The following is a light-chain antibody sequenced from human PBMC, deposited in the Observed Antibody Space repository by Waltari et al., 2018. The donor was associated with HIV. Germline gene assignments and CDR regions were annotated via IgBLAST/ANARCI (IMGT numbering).Light chain of an antibody. CDR1: QSISSY. CDR3: QQSYTIPHT. Sequence: DIQMTQSPSSLSASVGDIVTITCRASQSISSYLNWYQQRPGKAPKLLIYAASRLQSGVPSRFSGSGSGTDFTLTISSLQPEDFASYYCQQSYTIPHTFGQGTKVEIK. CDR2: AAS. J-gene: IGKJ2*01. V-gene: IGKV1-39*01.